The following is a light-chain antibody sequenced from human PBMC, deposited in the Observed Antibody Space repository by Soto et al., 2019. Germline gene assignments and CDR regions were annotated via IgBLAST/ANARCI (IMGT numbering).Light chain of an antibody. V-gene: IGKV3-20*01. CDR2: DVS. Sequence: EIVLTQSPGTLSLSPGERATLSCRSSQSVSSSYLAWYQHKPGQAPRLLIYDVSSRATGIPDRFSGSGSGTDFPLTISRVEPEDFVVYYWQQDGSPPTFGQGTKVEIK. CDR3: QQDGSPPT. CDR1: QSVSSSY. J-gene: IGKJ1*01.